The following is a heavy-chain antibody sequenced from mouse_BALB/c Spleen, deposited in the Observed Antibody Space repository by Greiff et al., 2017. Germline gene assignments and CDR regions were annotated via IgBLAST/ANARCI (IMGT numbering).Heavy chain of an antibody. CDR1: GFSLTNYG. V-gene: IGHV2-9*02. Sequence: QVQLKESGPGLVAPSQSLSITCTVSGFSLTNYGVHWVRQPPGKGLEWLGVIWAGGSTNYNSALMSRLSISKDNSKSQVFLKMNSLQTDDTAMYYCAITTVVATDWYFDVWGAGTTVTVSS. J-gene: IGHJ1*01. CDR2: IWAGGST. CDR3: AITTVVATDWYFDV. D-gene: IGHD1-1*01.